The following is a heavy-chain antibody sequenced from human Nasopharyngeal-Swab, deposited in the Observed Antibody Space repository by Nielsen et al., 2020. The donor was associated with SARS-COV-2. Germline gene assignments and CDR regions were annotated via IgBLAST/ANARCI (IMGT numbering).Heavy chain of an antibody. CDR2: INPSRGGT. CDR3: ARMMYFHGYYAMDV. Sequence: ASVKVSCKASGYTFTTYYIHWVRQAPGQGLEWMGIINPSRGGTNYAQKSKGRATMTGETSTGTVYMELTSLTSEDTAVYYCARMMYFHGYYAMDVWGQGTTVTVSS. V-gene: IGHV1-46*01. D-gene: IGHD3-10*01. CDR1: GYTFTTYY. J-gene: IGHJ6*02.